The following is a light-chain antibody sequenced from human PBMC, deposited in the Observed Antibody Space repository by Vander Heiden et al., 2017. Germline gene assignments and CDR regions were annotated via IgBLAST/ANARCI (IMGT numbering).Light chain of an antibody. J-gene: IGLJ1*01. Sequence: QPGLPQPSSVSGYLGQSFTISCTATGTNLVTYNYVSWYQQHPGNAPQLIIYDVSDRPSGVPDRFAGSKSGNTASLTISGLQAEDEADYYCCSYAGTYTPVVFGTGTKLTVL. CDR3: CSYAGTYTPVV. CDR1: GTNLVTYNY. CDR2: DVS. V-gene: IGLV2-11*01.